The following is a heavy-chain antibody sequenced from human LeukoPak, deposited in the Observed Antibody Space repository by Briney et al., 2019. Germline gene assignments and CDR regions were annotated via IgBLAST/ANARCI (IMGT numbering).Heavy chain of an antibody. CDR1: GGSVSRGSDY. J-gene: IGHJ5*02. CDR3: ARDLYGSGHFLTESP. Sequence: SETLSLTCTVSGGSVSRGSDYWCGIRPPPGKGLDCIADIYYSGSTNYNPSLKSRVTMSVDTSKNQFSLNLSSVTAADTAVYYCARDLYGSGHFLTESPWGQGTLVTVSS. V-gene: IGHV4-61*01. D-gene: IGHD3-10*01. CDR2: IYYSGST.